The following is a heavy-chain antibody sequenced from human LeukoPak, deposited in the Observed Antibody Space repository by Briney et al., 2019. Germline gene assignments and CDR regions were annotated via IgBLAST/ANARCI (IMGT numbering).Heavy chain of an antibody. D-gene: IGHD6-13*01. Sequence: ASVKVSCKASGYTFTGYYMHWVRQAPGQGLEWMGWINPNSGGTNYAQKFRGRVTMTRDTSISTAYMELSRLRSDDTAVYYCARRRKQLVNLFDPWGQGTLVTVSS. CDR3: ARRRKQLVNLFDP. CDR1: GYTFTGYY. V-gene: IGHV1-2*02. J-gene: IGHJ5*02. CDR2: INPNSGGT.